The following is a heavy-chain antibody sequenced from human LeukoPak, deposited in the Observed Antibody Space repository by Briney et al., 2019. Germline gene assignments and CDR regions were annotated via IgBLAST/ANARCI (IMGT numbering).Heavy chain of an antibody. Sequence: GGSLRLSCAASGFTFSSYAMSWVRQAPGKGLEWVSAISGSGGGTYYADSVKGRFTISRDNSKNTLYLQMNSLRAEDTAVYYCAKGDYVDTVMLNWGQGTLVTVPS. J-gene: IGHJ4*02. CDR1: GFTFSSYA. D-gene: IGHD5-18*01. CDR2: ISGSGGGT. CDR3: AKGDYVDTVMLN. V-gene: IGHV3-23*01.